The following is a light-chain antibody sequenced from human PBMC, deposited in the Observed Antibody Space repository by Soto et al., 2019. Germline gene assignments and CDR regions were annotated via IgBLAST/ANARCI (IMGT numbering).Light chain of an antibody. CDR1: QSISSY. J-gene: IGKJ2*01. CDR2: AAS. CDR3: QQSYSTPRT. Sequence: DIQMTQSPSSLSASVGDRVTITCRASQSISSYLNWYQQKPGKAPKLLIYAASSLQSGVPSRFSGSGSGTDFTLTISSLQPEDSATYYCQQSYSTPRTFGQGTKLEIK. V-gene: IGKV1-39*01.